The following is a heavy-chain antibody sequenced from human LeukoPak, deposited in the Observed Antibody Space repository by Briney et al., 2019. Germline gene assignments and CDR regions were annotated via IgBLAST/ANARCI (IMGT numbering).Heavy chain of an antibody. CDR1: GGSISSYY. J-gene: IGHJ4*02. V-gene: IGHV4-59*12. Sequence: SETLSLTCTVSGGSISSYYWSWIRQPPGKGLEWIGYIYHSGSTYYNPSLKSRVTISVDRSKNQFSLKLSSVTAADTAVYYCARRVHSSSWSSHFDYWGQETLVTVSS. CDR2: IYHSGST. D-gene: IGHD6-13*01. CDR3: ARRVHSSSWSSHFDY.